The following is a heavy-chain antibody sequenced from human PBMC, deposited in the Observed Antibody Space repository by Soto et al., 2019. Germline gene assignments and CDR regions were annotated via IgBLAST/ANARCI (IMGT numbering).Heavy chain of an antibody. D-gene: IGHD5-12*01. J-gene: IGHJ5*02. V-gene: IGHV4-31*03. CDR3: ARDRGSVSGYDYMS. CDR2: MYSSGTT. Sequence: QVQLQESGPGLVKPSQTLSLTCTVSGVSIARGGFYWAWIRHYPGLGLVWIGSMYSSGTTYYNPSLRSRITMSLDTSKNQFSLELSSVSAADTAVYYCARDRGSVSGYDYMSWGRGTLVTVSS. CDR1: GVSIARGGFY.